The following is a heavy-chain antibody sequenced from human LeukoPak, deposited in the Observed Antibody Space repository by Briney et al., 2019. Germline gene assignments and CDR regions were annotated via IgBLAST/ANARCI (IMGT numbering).Heavy chain of an antibody. J-gene: IGHJ4*02. D-gene: IGHD6-13*01. CDR1: GGSFSGYY. CDR3: ARECIAAAGSYDY. V-gene: IGHV4-34*01. CDR2: INHSGST. Sequence: SETLSLTCAVYGGSFSGYYWSWIRQPPGKGLEWIGEINHSGSTNYNPSPKSRVTISVDTSKNQFSLKLSSVTAADTAVYYCARECIAAAGSYDYWGQGTLVTVSS.